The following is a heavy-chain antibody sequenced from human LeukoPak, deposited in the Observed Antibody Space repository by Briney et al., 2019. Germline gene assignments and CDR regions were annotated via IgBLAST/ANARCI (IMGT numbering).Heavy chain of an antibody. CDR3: ARDQGRWGAMILNY. CDR2: INPNSGGT. V-gene: IGHV1-2*02. D-gene: IGHD3-22*01. CDR1: GDTFTGYY. Sequence: ASVKVSCKASGDTFTGYYMHWVRQAPGQGLVWMGWINPNSGGTNYAQKFQGRVTMTRDTSISTAYMELSRLRSDDTAVYYCARDQGRWGAMILNYWGQGTLVTVSS. J-gene: IGHJ4*02.